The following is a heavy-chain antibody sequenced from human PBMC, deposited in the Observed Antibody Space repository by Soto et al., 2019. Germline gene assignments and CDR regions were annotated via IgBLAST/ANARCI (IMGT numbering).Heavy chain of an antibody. CDR2: IIPIFGTA. D-gene: IGHD6-19*01. CDR3: ARVSNPGLAVAGHYYGMEV. V-gene: IGHV1-69*13. Sequence: SVKVSCKASGVTFSSYAISWVRQAPGQGLEWMGGIIPIFGTANYAQKFQGRVTITADESTSTAYMELSGLRSEDTAVYYCARVSNPGLAVAGHYYGMEVWGQGTTVNVSS. J-gene: IGHJ6*02. CDR1: GVTFSSYA.